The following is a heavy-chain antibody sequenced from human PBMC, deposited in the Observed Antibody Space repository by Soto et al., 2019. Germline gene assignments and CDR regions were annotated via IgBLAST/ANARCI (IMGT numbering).Heavy chain of an antibody. CDR3: AGYSSSWANWFDP. CDR1: GYSLTVLS. V-gene: IGHV1-24*01. CDR2: FDPEDGET. D-gene: IGHD6-13*01. J-gene: IGHJ5*02. Sequence: VSVNVSCKVSGYSLTVLSMHWVRQAPGKGLEWMGGFDPEDGETIYAQKFQGRVTMTEDTSTDTAYMELSSLRSEDTAVYYCAGYSSSWANWFDPWGQGTLVTVSS.